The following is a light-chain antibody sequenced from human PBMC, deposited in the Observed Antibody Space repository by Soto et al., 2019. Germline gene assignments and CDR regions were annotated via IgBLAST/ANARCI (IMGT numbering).Light chain of an antibody. CDR3: QPYDL. CDR2: DAS. Sequence: DIQMTQSPSSLSASVGDRVTITCQASQDISNYLNWYQQKPGKAPKLLIYDASNLETGVPSRFSGSGSATDFTFTISSLQPEDIATYYCQPYDLFCGGTKVEIK. J-gene: IGKJ4*02. V-gene: IGKV1-33*01. CDR1: QDISNY.